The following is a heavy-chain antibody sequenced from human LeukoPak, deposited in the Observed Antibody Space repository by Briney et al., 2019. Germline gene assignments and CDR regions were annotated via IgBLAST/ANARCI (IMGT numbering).Heavy chain of an antibody. CDR1: GGTFSSYA. Sequence: SVKVSCKASGGTFSSYAISWVRQAPGQGLEWMGGIIPIFGTANYAQKFQGRVTITADESTSTAYMELSSLRSEDTAVYYCARPDIVVVPAAIEGRHHHDAFDIWGQGTVVTVSS. CDR2: IIPIFGTA. CDR3: ARPDIVVVPAAIEGRHHHDAFDI. J-gene: IGHJ3*02. V-gene: IGHV1-69*13. D-gene: IGHD2-2*02.